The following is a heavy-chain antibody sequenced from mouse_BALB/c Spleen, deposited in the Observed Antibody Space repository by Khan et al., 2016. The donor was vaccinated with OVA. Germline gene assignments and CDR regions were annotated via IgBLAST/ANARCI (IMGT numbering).Heavy chain of an antibody. V-gene: IGHV3-2*02. D-gene: IGHD1-1*01. Sequence: EVQLQESGPGLVKPSHSLSLTCTVTGYSITSGYAWNWIRQFPGNKLEWMGYISYSGSTSYNPSLRSRISITRDTSKNQFFLQLNSVTTEDTATYYCARKNYYGYAMDYWGQGTSVTVSS. J-gene: IGHJ4*01. CDR2: ISYSGST. CDR3: ARKNYYGYAMDY. CDR1: GYSITSGYA.